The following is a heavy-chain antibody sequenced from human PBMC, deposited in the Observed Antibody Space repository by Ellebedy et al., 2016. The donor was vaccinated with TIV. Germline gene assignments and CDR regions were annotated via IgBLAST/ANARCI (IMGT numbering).Heavy chain of an antibody. CDR1: GGSFSGYY. CDR3: AKSLHYSRSSFFDF. Sequence: SETLSLXXAVYGGSFSGYYWSWIRQSPGKGLEWIGDANDSGKTNYNASLKSRVSISVDTSKNQFSLKLSSVTAADTAVYYCAKSLHYSRSSFFDFWGQGTLVIVSS. V-gene: IGHV4-34*01. CDR2: ANDSGKT. D-gene: IGHD6-6*01. J-gene: IGHJ4*02.